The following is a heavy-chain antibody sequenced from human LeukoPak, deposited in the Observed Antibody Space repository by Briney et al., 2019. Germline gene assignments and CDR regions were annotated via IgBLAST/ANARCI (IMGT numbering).Heavy chain of an antibody. CDR1: GFTFSNYV. D-gene: IGHD3-10*01. CDR2: SSGSGGST. CDR3: AKGASPDYYGSGRFDF. Sequence: HAGGSLRLSCAASGFTFSNYVMGWVHQAPEKGLQWVSSSSGSGGSTYYADSVKGRFTISRDSSKKTVYLQMNSLRDEDTAVYFCAKGASPDYYGSGRFDFWGQGILVTVSS. V-gene: IGHV3-23*01. J-gene: IGHJ5*01.